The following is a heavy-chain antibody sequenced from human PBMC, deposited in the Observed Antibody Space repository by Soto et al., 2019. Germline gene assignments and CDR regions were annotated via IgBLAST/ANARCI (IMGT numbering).Heavy chain of an antibody. D-gene: IGHD6-13*01. J-gene: IGHJ5*02. CDR3: ARERSAAGTGWFDP. CDR2: MNPSSRNT. Sequence: GASVKVSCKASGYTFTNYDINWVRQATGQGLEWMGWMNPSSRNTGYAPKFQGRVTMTRNTSISTAYMELSSLRYEGTAVYYCARERSAAGTGWFDPWGQGTLVTVSS. CDR1: GYTFTNYD. V-gene: IGHV1-8*01.